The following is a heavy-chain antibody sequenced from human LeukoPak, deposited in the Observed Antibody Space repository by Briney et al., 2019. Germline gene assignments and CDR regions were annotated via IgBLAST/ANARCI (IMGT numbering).Heavy chain of an antibody. V-gene: IGHV4-59*01. D-gene: IGHD1-20*01. Sequence: PSETLSLTCTVSGGSMISYFWTWIRRPPGKGLEWIGYVYYSGSTNFNPSLKSRVAMSVDTSKKQFSLKLTSVTAAHTAVYYCARGLITGARRFCNYYNMDVWGKGTTVTVSS. CDR2: VYYSGST. J-gene: IGHJ6*03. CDR3: ARGLITGARRFCNYYNMDV. CDR1: GGSMISYF.